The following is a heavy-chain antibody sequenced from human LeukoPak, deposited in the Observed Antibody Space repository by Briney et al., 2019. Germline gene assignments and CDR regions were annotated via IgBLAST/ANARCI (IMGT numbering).Heavy chain of an antibody. D-gene: IGHD6-19*01. Sequence: PGGSLRLSCAASGFTLRNYWMSWVRQAPGKGLEWVANINPDGSEKYYADSVKGRFAIPRDNAENSLYLQMNSLRAEDTAVYYCARYGNGAWLAHYAFDSWGQGTMVTVSS. CDR3: ARYGNGAWLAHYAFDS. V-gene: IGHV3-7*01. CDR2: INPDGSEK. CDR1: GFTLRNYW. J-gene: IGHJ3*02.